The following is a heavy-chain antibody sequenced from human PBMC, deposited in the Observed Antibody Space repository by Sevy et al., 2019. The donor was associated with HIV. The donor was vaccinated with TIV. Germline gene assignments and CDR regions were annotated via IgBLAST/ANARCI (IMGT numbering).Heavy chain of an antibody. J-gene: IGHJ4*02. CDR1: GFTFSANW. V-gene: IGHV3-7*01. CDR2: IKADGSDK. Sequence: GGSLRLSCAASGFTFSANWMNWVRQAPGKGLEWVTNIKADGSDKHYVDSVEGRFTISRDNAKNLLFLQMNSLRVEETAVYYCAHETFGRFESWGQRTLVTVSS. D-gene: IGHD3-16*01. CDR3: AHETFGRFES.